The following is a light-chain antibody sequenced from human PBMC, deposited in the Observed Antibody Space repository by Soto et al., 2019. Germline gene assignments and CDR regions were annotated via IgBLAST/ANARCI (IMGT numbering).Light chain of an antibody. V-gene: IGLV2-14*01. CDR3: SSYTSGSTLDV. CDR2: EVF. CDR1: SSDVGGYDS. Sequence: QSALTQPASVSGSPGQSITISCTGTSSDVGGYDSVSWYQQHPGKAPKLMIYEVFNRPSGVSSRFSGSKSGNTASLTISGLQAEDEADYYCSSYTSGSTLDVFAGGTKLTVL. J-gene: IGLJ2*01.